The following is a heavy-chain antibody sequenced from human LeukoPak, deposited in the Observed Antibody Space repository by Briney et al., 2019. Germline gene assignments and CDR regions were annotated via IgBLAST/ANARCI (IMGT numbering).Heavy chain of an antibody. J-gene: IGHJ4*02. Sequence: SGGSLRLSCAASGFTFSSYAMSWVRQAPGKGLEWVSAISGSGGSTYYADSVKGRFTISRDNSKNTLYLQMNGLRAEDTAVYYCAKSLGELRYMGVFDYWGQGTLVTVSS. CDR2: ISGSGGST. D-gene: IGHD3-16*01. CDR1: GFTFSSYA. V-gene: IGHV3-23*01. CDR3: AKSLGELRYMGVFDY.